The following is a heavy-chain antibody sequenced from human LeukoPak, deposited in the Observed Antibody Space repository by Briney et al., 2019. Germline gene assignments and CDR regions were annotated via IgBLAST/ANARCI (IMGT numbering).Heavy chain of an antibody. CDR3: AREGYYGSGSPPSLYFDY. V-gene: IGHV3-30-3*01. J-gene: IGHJ4*02. CDR2: TSSDLNVK. Sequence: GGSLRLSCAASGFTFRNYVIHWVRQAPGQGLEWVAVTSSDLNVKLYADSVKGRFTISRDNSRSTLYLQMNSLRPEDTAIYYCAREGYYGSGSPPSLYFDYWGQGTLVTVSS. D-gene: IGHD3-10*01. CDR1: GFTFRNYV.